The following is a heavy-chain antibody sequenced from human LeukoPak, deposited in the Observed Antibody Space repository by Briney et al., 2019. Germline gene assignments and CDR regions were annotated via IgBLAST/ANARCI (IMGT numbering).Heavy chain of an antibody. V-gene: IGHV3-23*01. CDR2: ISGSGGST. Sequence: GGSLRLSCAASGSTFSSYAMSWVRQAPGKGLEWVSAISGSGGSTYYADSVKGRFTISRDNSKNTLYLQMNSLRAEDTAVYYWAKGRAAVGTMSYWGQGTLVTVSS. J-gene: IGHJ4*02. CDR3: AKGRAAVGTMSY. D-gene: IGHD6-13*01. CDR1: GSTFSSYA.